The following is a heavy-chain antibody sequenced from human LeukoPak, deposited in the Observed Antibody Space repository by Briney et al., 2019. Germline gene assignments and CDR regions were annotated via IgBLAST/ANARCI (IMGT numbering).Heavy chain of an antibody. J-gene: IGHJ3*02. D-gene: IGHD3-9*01. CDR1: GGSISSYY. V-gene: IGHV4-59*01. CDR3: ARGGYYDILTGYYKTAFDI. CDR2: IYYSGST. Sequence: SETLSLTCTVSGGSISSYYWSWIRQPAGKGLEWIGYIYYSGSTNYNPSLKSRVTISVDTSKNQFSLKLSSVTAADTAVYYCARGGYYDILTGYYKTAFDIWGQGTMVTVSS.